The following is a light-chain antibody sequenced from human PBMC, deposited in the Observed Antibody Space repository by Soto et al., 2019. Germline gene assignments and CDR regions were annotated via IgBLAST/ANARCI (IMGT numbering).Light chain of an antibody. Sequence: EIVLTQSPATLSLSPGERAALSCRASQSVSRSLAWYQQKPGQAPRLLTYDASNRATGIPARFSGSGSGTDFSLIISSLEPEDSGVYYCQQRSDWPLTLGGGTKVDIK. CDR3: QQRSDWPLT. V-gene: IGKV3-11*01. CDR1: QSVSRS. J-gene: IGKJ4*01. CDR2: DAS.